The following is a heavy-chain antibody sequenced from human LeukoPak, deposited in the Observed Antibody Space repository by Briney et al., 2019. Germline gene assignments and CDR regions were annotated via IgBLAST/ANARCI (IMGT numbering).Heavy chain of an antibody. CDR3: ARGSLRGNYYDGSGYWVFDY. CDR2: IIPIFGTA. Sequence: ASVKVSCKASGGTFSSYAISWVRQAPGQGLEWMGGIIPIFGTANYAQKFQGRVTITTDESTSTAYMELSSLRSEDTAVYYCARGSLRGNYYDGSGYWVFDYWGQGTLVTVSS. V-gene: IGHV1-69*05. D-gene: IGHD3-22*01. CDR1: GGTFSSYA. J-gene: IGHJ4*02.